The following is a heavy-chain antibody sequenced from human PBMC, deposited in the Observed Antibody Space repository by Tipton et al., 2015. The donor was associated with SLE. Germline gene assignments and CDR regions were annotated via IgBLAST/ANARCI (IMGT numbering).Heavy chain of an antibody. D-gene: IGHD4-23*01. J-gene: IGHJ6*02. V-gene: IGHV3-33*05. CDR3: ARDRRWEYYYGIDV. CDR2: ITYDGSTQ. CDR1: GFGFSQFA. Sequence: SLRLSCTPSGFGFSQFAMQWVRQAPGKGLEWVALITYDGSTQYYADSVKGRFTISRDNAKKSLYLQMNSLRAEDTAVYYCARDRRWEYYYGIDVWGQGTTVTVTS.